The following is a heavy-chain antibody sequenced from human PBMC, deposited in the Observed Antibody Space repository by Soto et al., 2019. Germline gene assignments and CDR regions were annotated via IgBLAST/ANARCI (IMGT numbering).Heavy chain of an antibody. CDR3: ASMGDYDSSGHDAFDI. J-gene: IGHJ3*02. D-gene: IGHD3-22*01. CDR2: VSSSGSTI. V-gene: IGHV3-11*01. Sequence: GGSLRLSCAASGFTFSDYYMSWIRQAPGKGLEWVSYVSSSGSTIYYADSVKGRFTISRDNAKNSLYLQMNSLRAEDTAVYYCASMGDYDSSGHDAFDIWGQGTMVTVSS. CDR1: GFTFSDYY.